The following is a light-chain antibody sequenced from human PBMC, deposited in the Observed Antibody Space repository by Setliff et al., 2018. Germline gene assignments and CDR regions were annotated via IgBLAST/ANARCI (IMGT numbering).Light chain of an antibody. Sequence: QSVLAQPASVSGSPGQSITISCTGANSDIGTYNLVSWYQQHPGRAPNLVIYEVTRRPSGVSDRFSASKSGNTASLTISGLQVEDEADYYCSSYAASYNPYVFGTGTKVTVL. CDR3: SSYAASYNPYV. CDR1: NSDIGTYNL. CDR2: EVT. J-gene: IGLJ1*01. V-gene: IGLV2-23*02.